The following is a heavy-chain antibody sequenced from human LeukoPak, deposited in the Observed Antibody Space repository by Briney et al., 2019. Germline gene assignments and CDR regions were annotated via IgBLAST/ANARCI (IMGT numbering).Heavy chain of an antibody. CDR3: ARNSAYDYWDWFDP. Sequence: GGSLRLSCAASGFTFSSYGMHWVRQAPGKGREWVSSIHSSSNFIYYADSVKGRFTISRDNAKNSLYLQMNNLRAEDTAVYYCARNSAYDYWDWFDPWGQGTLVTVSS. V-gene: IGHV3-21*01. J-gene: IGHJ5*02. D-gene: IGHD5-12*01. CDR2: IHSSSNFI. CDR1: GFTFSSYG.